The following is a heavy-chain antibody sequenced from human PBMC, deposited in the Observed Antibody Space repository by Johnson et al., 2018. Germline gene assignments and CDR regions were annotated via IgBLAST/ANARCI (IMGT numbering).Heavy chain of an antibody. CDR1: RFTFRTYS. V-gene: IGHV3-21*01. Sequence: VQLVQSGGGLVKPGGSLRLSCAASRFTFRTYSMNWVRQAPGKGLEWVSYIGGSSSFIYYADSVKGRFTISRDNAKNSLSLQMNSLRAEDTAVYYCARVSSRFYGMDVWGQGTTVTVSS. D-gene: IGHD6-13*01. J-gene: IGHJ6*02. CDR2: IGGSSSFI. CDR3: ARVSSRFYGMDV.